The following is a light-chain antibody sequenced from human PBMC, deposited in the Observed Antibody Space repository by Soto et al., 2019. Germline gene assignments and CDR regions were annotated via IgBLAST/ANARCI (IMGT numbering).Light chain of an antibody. CDR1: SGSIASNY. J-gene: IGLJ3*02. CDR2: EDN. CDR3: QSYDATNQV. V-gene: IGLV6-57*01. Sequence: NFMLTQPHSVSESPGKTVIISCTRSSGSIASNYVQWYQQRPGSSPTTVIYEDNQRPSGVPDRFSGSIDSSSNSASLTISGLETEYEADYYCQSYDATNQVFGGGTKVTVL.